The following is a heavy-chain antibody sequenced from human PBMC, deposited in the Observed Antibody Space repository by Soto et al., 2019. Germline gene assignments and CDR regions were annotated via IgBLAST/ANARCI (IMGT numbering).Heavy chain of an antibody. J-gene: IGHJ6*01. CDR2: VSPHSAST. CDR1: GYTFTAYD. Sequence: ASVKVSCKASGYTFTAYDINWVRQATGQGLEWMGWVSPHSASTGFAQKFRGRITMTTNTTITTAYMELTSLRPDDSAVYFCARGGYTRSWEVDFWG. CDR3: ARGGYTRSWEVDF. D-gene: IGHD1-26*01. V-gene: IGHV1-8*01.